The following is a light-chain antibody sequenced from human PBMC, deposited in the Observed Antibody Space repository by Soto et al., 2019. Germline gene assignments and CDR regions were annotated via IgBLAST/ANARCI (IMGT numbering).Light chain of an antibody. CDR2: LNSDGSH. V-gene: IGLV4-69*01. Sequence: QLLLTQSPSASASLGASVKLTCTLNSGHSSYAIAWHQQQPEKGPRYLMKLNSDGSHNKGDGIPDRFSGSSSGTERYLTISSLQSEDEADYYCLTWGSGIQGFGGGTKLTVL. CDR3: LTWGSGIQG. CDR1: SGHSSYA. J-gene: IGLJ2*01.